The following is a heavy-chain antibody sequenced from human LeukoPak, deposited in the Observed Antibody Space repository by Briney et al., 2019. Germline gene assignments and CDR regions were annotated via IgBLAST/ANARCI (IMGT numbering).Heavy chain of an antibody. J-gene: IGHJ4*02. CDR2: LSASNGNT. V-gene: IGHV1-18*01. D-gene: IGHD2-8*01. Sequence: ASVNVSCKASGYTLSNFGISWVRQAPGQGLEWMGWLSASNGNTNYAQKVRGRVTMTTDTSTNTAYLELTSLRSDDTAVYYCARDLRELMGGDYYFDYWGQGTLVTVSS. CDR1: GYTLSNFG. CDR3: ARDLRELMGGDYYFDY.